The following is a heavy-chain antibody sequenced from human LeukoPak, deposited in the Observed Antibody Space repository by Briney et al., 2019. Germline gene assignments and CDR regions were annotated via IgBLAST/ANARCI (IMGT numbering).Heavy chain of an antibody. CDR3: AREWRSSSWYGVPWLDP. CDR1: GFTFSCYA. Sequence: PGGSLRLSCAASGFTFSCYAMSWVRQAPGKGLEWVSSISSSSSYIYYADSVKGRFTISRDNAKNSLYLQMNSLRAEDTAVYYCAREWRSSSWYGVPWLDPWGQGTLVTVSS. V-gene: IGHV3-21*01. D-gene: IGHD6-13*01. J-gene: IGHJ5*02. CDR2: ISSSSSYI.